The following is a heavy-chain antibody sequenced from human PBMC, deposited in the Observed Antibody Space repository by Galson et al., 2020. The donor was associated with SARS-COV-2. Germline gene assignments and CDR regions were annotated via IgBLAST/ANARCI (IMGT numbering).Heavy chain of an antibody. V-gene: IGHV4-38-2*01. CDR2: VDPSGST. CDR3: ARHGVTMISLLTVPGKFCDL. J-gene: IGHJ2*01. D-gene: IGHD2-8*01. Sequence: SETLSLTCAVSGVSISTTNYWSWIRQAPGKRLEWFGSVDPSGSTYFNPSLKSRVTISLDTSKNQFSLRLTSVTAADTALYYCARHGVTMISLLTVPGKFCDLWGRDTLVAVS. CDR1: GVSISTTNY.